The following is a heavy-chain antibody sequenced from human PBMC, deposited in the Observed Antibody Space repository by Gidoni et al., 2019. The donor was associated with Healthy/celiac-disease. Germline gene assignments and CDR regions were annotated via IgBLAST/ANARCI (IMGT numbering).Heavy chain of an antibody. CDR1: GSPFTTYA. Sequence: QVQLVQSGAEVKKPGPSVKFSCKASGSPFTTYAIHWVRQAPGQRLEWREWINAGNGNTKYSQQFQGRVTITRDTYASTAYMELSSLRSEDTEVYYCARFGCSGGSCDSGWGRHYGMDVWGQGTTVTVSS. CDR2: INAGNGNT. D-gene: IGHD2-15*01. CDR3: ARFGCSGGSCDSGWGRHYGMDV. J-gene: IGHJ6*02. V-gene: IGHV1-3*01.